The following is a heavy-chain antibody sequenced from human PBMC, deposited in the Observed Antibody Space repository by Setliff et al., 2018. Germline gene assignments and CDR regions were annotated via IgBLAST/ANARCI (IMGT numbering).Heavy chain of an antibody. Sequence: SETLSLTCTVSGGSISSSSYYWGWIRQPPGKGLEWIGSIYYXGSTYYNPSLKSRVTISVDTSKNQFSLKLSSVTAADTAVYYCARVAQYSSSSFYYYYYGMDVWGQGTTVTVSS. CDR2: IYYXGST. D-gene: IGHD6-6*01. J-gene: IGHJ6*02. V-gene: IGHV4-39*07. CDR3: ARVAQYSSSSFYYYYYGMDV. CDR1: GGSISSSSYY.